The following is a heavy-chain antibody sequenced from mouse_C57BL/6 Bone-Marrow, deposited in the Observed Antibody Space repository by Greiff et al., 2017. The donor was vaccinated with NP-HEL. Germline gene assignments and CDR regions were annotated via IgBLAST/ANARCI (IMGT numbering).Heavy chain of an antibody. CDR1: GYAFSSSW. CDR3: ARPYDYDGRGYYFDY. Sequence: VKVVESGPELVKPGASVKISCKASGYAFSSSWMNWVKQRPGKGLEWIGRIYPGDGDTNYNGKFKGKATLTADKSSSTAYMQLSSLTSEDSAVCFCARPYDYDGRGYYFDYWGQGTTLTVSS. J-gene: IGHJ2*01. CDR2: IYPGDGDT. V-gene: IGHV1-82*01. D-gene: IGHD2-4*01.